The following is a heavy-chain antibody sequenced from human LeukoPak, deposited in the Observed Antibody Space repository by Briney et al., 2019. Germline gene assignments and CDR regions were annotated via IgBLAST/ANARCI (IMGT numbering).Heavy chain of an antibody. V-gene: IGHV3-73*01. CDR1: GFTFSGSA. J-gene: IGHJ4*02. D-gene: IGHD6-13*01. CDR3: TRRSDTAAGTSAVDY. Sequence: GGSLRLSCAASGFTFSGSAMHWVRQASGKGLEWVGRIRSKANSYATAYAASVKGRFTTSRDDSKNTAYLQMNSLKTEDTAVYYCTRRSDTAAGTSAVDYWGQGTLVTVSS. CDR2: IRSKANSYAT.